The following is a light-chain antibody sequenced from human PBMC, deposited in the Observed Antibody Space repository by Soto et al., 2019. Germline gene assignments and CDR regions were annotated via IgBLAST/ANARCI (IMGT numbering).Light chain of an antibody. J-gene: IGKJ1*01. V-gene: IGKV1-6*01. CDR3: LQDYNYPRT. CDR1: QGIRND. CDR2: AAS. Sequence: IQMTQSPSTLSGSVGDRVTIACRASQGIRNDLGWYQQKPGKAPKLLIYAASSLQSGVPSRFSGSGSGTDFTLTIGSLQPEDFATYYCLQDYNYPRTFGQGTKVDIK.